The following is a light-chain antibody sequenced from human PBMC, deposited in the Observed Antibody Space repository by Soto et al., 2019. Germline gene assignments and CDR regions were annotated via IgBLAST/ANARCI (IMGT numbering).Light chain of an antibody. J-gene: IGKJ1*01. CDR2: GAS. CDR1: QSVSSN. V-gene: IGKV3-15*01. Sequence: EIVMTQSPATLSVSPGERATLSCRASQSVSSNLAWYRQKPGQAPRLLIYGASTRATGIPARFSGSGSGTEFTLTISSLQSEEFAVYYCQQYNNWPPAWTFGQGTKVEIK. CDR3: QQYNNWPPAWT.